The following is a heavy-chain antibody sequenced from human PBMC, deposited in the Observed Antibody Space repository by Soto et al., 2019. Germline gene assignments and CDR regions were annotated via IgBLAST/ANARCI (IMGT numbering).Heavy chain of an antibody. J-gene: IGHJ6*02. D-gene: IGHD3-3*01. V-gene: IGHV3-23*01. CDR3: AKVKGAWSGYYPYYYGMDV. CDR2: ISGSGGST. Sequence: GGSLRLSCAASGFTFSSYAMSWVRQAPGKGLEWVSAISGSGGSTYYADSVKGRFTISRDNSKNTLYLQMNSLRAEDTAVYYCAKVKGAWSGYYPYYYGMDVWGQGTTVTVSS. CDR1: GFTFSSYA.